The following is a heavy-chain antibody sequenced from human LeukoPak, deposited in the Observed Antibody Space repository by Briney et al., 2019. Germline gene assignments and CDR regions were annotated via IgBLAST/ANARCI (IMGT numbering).Heavy chain of an antibody. CDR3: ASHSGYDIQKRDY. D-gene: IGHD5-12*01. V-gene: IGHV3-21*01. J-gene: IGHJ4*02. CDR1: GFTFSSYS. Sequence: GGSLRLSCAVSGFTFSSYSMNWVRQAPGKGLEWVSSISSSSSYIYYADSVKGRFTISRDNAKNSLYLRMNSLRAEDTAVYYCASHSGYDIQKRDYWGQGTLVTVSS. CDR2: ISSSSSYI.